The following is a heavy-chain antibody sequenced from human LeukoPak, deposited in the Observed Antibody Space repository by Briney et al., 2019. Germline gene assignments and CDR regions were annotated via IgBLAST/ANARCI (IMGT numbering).Heavy chain of an antibody. CDR1: GFTFEDYG. Sequence: GGSLRLSCAVSGFTFEDYGMSWVRQAPGKGLEWVSAISGSGGSTYYADSVKGRFTISRDNSKNTLYLQMNSLRAEDTAVYYCAKRIRVNWFDPWGQRTLVTVSS. J-gene: IGHJ5*02. CDR3: AKRIRVNWFDP. V-gene: IGHV3-23*01. CDR2: ISGSGGST.